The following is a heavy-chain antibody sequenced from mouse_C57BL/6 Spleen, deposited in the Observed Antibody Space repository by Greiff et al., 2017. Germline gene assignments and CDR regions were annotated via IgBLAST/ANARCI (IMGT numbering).Heavy chain of an antibody. CDR1: GFTFSSYA. J-gene: IGHJ1*03. Sequence: EVQRVESGGGLVKPGGSLKLSCAASGFTFSSYAMSWVRQTPEKRLEWVATISDGGSYAYYPDNVKGRFTISRDNAKNNLYLQMSHLKSEDTAMYYCARDTPSYYSNHWYFDVWGTGTTVTVSS. CDR3: ARDTPSYYSNHWYFDV. CDR2: ISDGGSYA. V-gene: IGHV5-4*01. D-gene: IGHD2-5*01.